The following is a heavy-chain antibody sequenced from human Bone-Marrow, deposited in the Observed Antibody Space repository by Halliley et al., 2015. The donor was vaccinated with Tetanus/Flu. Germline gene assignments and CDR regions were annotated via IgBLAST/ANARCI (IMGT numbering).Heavy chain of an antibody. CDR1: GFNIRTYD. J-gene: IGHJ3*01. D-gene: IGHD3-22*01. CDR3: ARAHYDRSGYARDAFDV. V-gene: IGHV3-48*03. Sequence: SLRLSCAASGFNIRTYDMNWVRQAPGKGPEWVSYISSSGSYKYYADLMKGRFTISRDNAKNSLYLQMNSLRVEDTAVYYCARAHYDRSGYARDAFDVWGQGTVVTVSS. CDR2: ISSSGSYK.